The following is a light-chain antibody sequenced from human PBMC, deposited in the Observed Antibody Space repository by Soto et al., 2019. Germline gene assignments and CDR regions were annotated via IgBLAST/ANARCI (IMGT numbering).Light chain of an antibody. V-gene: IGKV1-5*01. CDR3: QHYNSFPFT. J-gene: IGKJ3*01. CDR2: DAS. CDR1: QSISNW. Sequence: DIQMTQSPSTLSASVGDRVTITCRASQSISNWLAWCQQKPGKAPKLLIYDASILESGVPSRLSGSGPGTEFTLTISSLQPDDFATYYCQHYNSFPFTFGPGTTVDIK.